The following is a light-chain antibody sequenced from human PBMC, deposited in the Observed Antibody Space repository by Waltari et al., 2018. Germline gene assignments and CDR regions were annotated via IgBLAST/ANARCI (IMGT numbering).Light chain of an antibody. CDR3: SSYADNTWI. J-gene: IGLJ2*01. V-gene: IGLV2-8*01. CDR2: EVT. CDR1: SSDVGAYNY. Sequence: QSALTQPPSASGSPGQSVTISCTGTSSDVGAYNYVSWYQQHPGKAPKLMIYEVTKRLSGVPDRFSGSKSGNTASLTVSGLQAEDEADYYCSSYADNTWIFGGGTKLTVL.